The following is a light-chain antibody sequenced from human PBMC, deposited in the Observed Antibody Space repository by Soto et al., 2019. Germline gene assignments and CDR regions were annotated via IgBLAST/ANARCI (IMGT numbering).Light chain of an antibody. CDR2: GAS. J-gene: IGKJ5*01. V-gene: IGKV3-20*01. Sequence: EIVLTQSPGTLSLSPGESATLSCRASQSVSSGYLAWYQQRPGQAPRLLIYGASTRATGIPDRFSGSGSGTDFTLTISRLESEDFAVYYCQQYGSSITFGQGTRLEIK. CDR3: QQYGSSIT. CDR1: QSVSSGY.